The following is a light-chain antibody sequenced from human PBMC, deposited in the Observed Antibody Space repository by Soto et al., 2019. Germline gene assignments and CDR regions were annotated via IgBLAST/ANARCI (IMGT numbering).Light chain of an antibody. CDR3: QMFNSTPGK. CDR1: QSISSW. V-gene: IGKV1-5*01. J-gene: IGKJ1*01. Sequence: DIQMTQSPSTLSASVGDRVTITCRASQSISSWLAWYQQKPGKAPKLLIYDASSLEIGSPPRFSGSGSGTESPLTITRLQPEDFAPRNCQMFNSTPGKLGQGTRWKSN. CDR2: DAS.